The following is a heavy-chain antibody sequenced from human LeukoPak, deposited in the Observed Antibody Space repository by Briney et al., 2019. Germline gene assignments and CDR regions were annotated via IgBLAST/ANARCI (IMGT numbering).Heavy chain of an antibody. D-gene: IGHD6-13*01. CDR3: ARDLDSSSWTTWRN. V-gene: IGHV1-69*13. J-gene: IGHJ4*02. CDR2: IIPIFGTA. CDR1: GGTLSSYV. Sequence: GASVKVSCKAFGGTLSSYVISWVRQAPGQGLEWMGGIIPIFGTANYAQKFQGRVTITADESTSTAYMELSSLRSEDTAVYYCARDLDSSSWTTWRNWGQGTLVTVSS.